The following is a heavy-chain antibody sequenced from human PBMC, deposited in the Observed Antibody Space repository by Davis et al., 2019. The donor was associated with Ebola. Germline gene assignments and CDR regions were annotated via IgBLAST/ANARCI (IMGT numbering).Heavy chain of an antibody. D-gene: IGHD6-19*01. V-gene: IGHV3-30*02. CDR2: IRYDGSNK. Sequence: GESLKISCAASGFTFSSYGMHWVRQAPGKGLEWVAFIRYDGSNKYYADSVKGRFTVSRDISKKTLFLEMNSLRVEDTAVYYCVRGPHYSSAWPSSGMDVWGKGTTVTVSS. CDR1: GFTFSSYG. J-gene: IGHJ6*04. CDR3: VRGPHYSSAWPSSGMDV.